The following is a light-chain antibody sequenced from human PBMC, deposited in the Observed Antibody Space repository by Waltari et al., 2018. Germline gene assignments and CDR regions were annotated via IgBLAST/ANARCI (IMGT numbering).Light chain of an antibody. J-gene: IGKJ1*01. Sequence: ELVMTQSPATLSVSLGERATLSCRASQSVRSTLAWYQQRPGQAPRLLIYGASTRATGVPARFSGSGSGTEFTLTISSLQSEDFAIYYCQQYYNWLWTFGQGTKVEIK. CDR3: QQYYNWLWT. CDR2: GAS. V-gene: IGKV3-15*01. CDR1: QSVRST.